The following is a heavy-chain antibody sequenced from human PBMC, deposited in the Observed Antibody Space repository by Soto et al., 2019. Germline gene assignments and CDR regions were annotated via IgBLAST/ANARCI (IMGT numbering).Heavy chain of an antibody. J-gene: IGHJ4*02. CDR2: VSASASNT. Sequence: EVQLLQHGGGLVQPGGSLRLTCAASGFTFSDYAMGWVRQAPGKGLEWASTVSASASNTHYADSVKGRFTISRDNSKNTLFLQMDSLRAEDTALYYCANVPIWCGSSRCYTEGFDYWGQGTLVIVSS. CDR3: ANVPIWCGSSRCYTEGFDY. V-gene: IGHV3-23*01. CDR1: GFTFSDYA. D-gene: IGHD2-2*01.